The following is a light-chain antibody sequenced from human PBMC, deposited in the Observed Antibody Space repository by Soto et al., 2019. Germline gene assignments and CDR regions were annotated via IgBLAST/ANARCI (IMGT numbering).Light chain of an antibody. Sequence: EIVLTQSPGTLSLSPGERATLSCGASQSVSSNYLACYQQKPGQAPRLVIYGASTRATGIPYRFSGSGSGTDFTLTISRLEAEDFGVYYCQQYGSSPRTFGQGTKVDIK. V-gene: IGKV3-20*01. J-gene: IGKJ1*01. CDR3: QQYGSSPRT. CDR2: GAS. CDR1: QSVSSNY.